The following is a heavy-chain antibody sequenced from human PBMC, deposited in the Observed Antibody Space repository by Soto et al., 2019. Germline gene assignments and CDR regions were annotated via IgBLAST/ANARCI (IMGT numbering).Heavy chain of an antibody. CDR3: ARESLVRPFDY. CDR2: ISSSSSYI. Sequence: GGSLRLSCAASGFTFSSYAMSWVRQAPGKGLEWVSSISSSSSYIYYADSVKGRFTISRDNAKNSLYLQMNSLRAEDTAVYYCARESLVRPFDYWGQGTLVTVSS. CDR1: GFTFSSYA. D-gene: IGHD6-13*01. V-gene: IGHV3-21*01. J-gene: IGHJ4*02.